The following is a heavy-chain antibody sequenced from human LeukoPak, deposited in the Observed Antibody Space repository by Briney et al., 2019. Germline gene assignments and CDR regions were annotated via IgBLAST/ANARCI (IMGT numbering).Heavy chain of an antibody. V-gene: IGHV1-2*02. D-gene: IGHD2-15*01. Sequence: GSVKVSCKASGYTFTGYYMHWVRQAPGQGLEWMGWINPNSGGTNYAQKFQGRVTMTRDTSISTAYMELSRLRSDDTAVYYCARDPDCSGGSCYSEDWFDPWGQGTLVTVSS. J-gene: IGHJ5*02. CDR1: GYTFTGYY. CDR2: INPNSGGT. CDR3: ARDPDCSGGSCYSEDWFDP.